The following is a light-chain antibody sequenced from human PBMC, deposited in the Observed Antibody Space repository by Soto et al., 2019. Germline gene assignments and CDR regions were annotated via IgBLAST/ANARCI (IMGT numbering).Light chain of an antibody. CDR3: QQYGNSPAIT. CDR1: QSVSIL. J-gene: IGKJ5*01. V-gene: IGKV3-20*01. CDR2: AAS. Sequence: EIVMTQSPATLSVSPGERATLSCRASQSVSILLAWYQQKPGQAPRLLLYAASSRATGIPDRFSGSGSGTDFTLTVSRLEPEDFAVYYCQQYGNSPAITFGQGTRLEIK.